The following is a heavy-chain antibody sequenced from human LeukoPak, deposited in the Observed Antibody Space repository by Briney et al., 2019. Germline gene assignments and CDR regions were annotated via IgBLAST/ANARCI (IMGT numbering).Heavy chain of an antibody. J-gene: IGHJ3*02. CDR1: GFTFSSYG. CDR2: IRSSYI. Sequence: GGSLRLSCAASGFTFSSYGMNWVRQAPGKGLEWVSSIRSSYIYYADSVKGRFTISRDNAKNSLYLQMNSLRAEDTAVYYCARALLDAFDIRGQGTMVTVSS. V-gene: IGHV3-21*01. CDR3: ARALLDAFDI.